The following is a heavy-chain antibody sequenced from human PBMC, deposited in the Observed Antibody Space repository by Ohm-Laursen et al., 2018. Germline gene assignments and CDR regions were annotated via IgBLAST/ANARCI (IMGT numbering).Heavy chain of an antibody. J-gene: IGHJ4*02. CDR2: INHSGST. CDR1: GGSFSGYY. V-gene: IGHV4-34*01. Sequence: SETLSLTCVVYGGSFSGYYWSWIRQPPGKGLEWIGEINHSGSTNYNPSLKSRVTISVDTSKNQFSLKLSSVTAADTAVYYCAGNSSSPTYWGQGTLVTVSS. D-gene: IGHD6-6*01. CDR3: AGNSSSPTY.